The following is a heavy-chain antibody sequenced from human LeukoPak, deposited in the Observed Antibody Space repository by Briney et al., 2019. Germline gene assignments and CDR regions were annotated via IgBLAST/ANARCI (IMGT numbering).Heavy chain of an antibody. Sequence: GGSLRLSCAASGFTFSSYSMNWVRQAPGKGLEWVSSISSSSSYIYYADSVKGRFTISRDNAKNSLYLQMNSLRAEDTAVYYCARDRVGASSAFDIWGQGTMVTVSS. J-gene: IGHJ3*02. CDR3: ARDRVGASSAFDI. CDR2: ISSSSSYI. D-gene: IGHD1-26*01. CDR1: GFTFSSYS. V-gene: IGHV3-21*01.